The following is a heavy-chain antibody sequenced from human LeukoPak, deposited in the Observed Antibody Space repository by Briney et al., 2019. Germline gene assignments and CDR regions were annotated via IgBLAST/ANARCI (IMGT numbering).Heavy chain of an antibody. J-gene: IGHJ4*02. D-gene: IGHD2-8*02. CDR3: AFQSGGVLY. CDR2: ISRSGSTI. V-gene: IGHV3-48*02. Sequence: GGSLRLSCAASGFTFSTYALNWGRQAPGKGLEWLSQISRSGSTIYYADSVKGRFTISRDNAKNSLYLQMNSLRDDDTAVYYCAFQSGGVLYWGQGTLVTVSS. CDR1: GFTFSTYA.